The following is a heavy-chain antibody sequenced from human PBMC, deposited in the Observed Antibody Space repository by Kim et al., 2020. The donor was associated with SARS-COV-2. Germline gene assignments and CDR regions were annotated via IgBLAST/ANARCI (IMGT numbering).Heavy chain of an antibody. J-gene: IGHJ4*02. CDR1: GFTFSSYE. CDR2: ISSSGSTI. D-gene: IGHD6-13*01. V-gene: IGHV3-48*03. Sequence: GGSLRLSCAASGFTFSSYEMNWVRQAPGKGLEWVSYISSSGSTIYYADSVKGRFTISRDNAKNSLYLQMNSLRAEDTAVYYCARAPYSSSCDYWGQGTLVTVSS. CDR3: ARAPYSSSCDY.